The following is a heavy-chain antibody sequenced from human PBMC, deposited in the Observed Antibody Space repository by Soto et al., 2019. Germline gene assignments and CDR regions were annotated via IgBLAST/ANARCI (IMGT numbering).Heavy chain of an antibody. V-gene: IGHV3-30*04. CDR3: AREMIPMIMGGMSAMDV. CDR2: ISFDGTNK. CDR1: KFTFASYV. D-gene: IGHD3-22*01. Sequence: QVQLVESGGGVVQPERSQRLSCTASKFTFASYVMHWVRQAPGEGLXXVALISFDGTNKYYADSVKGRFTISRDNSKNTMYLQMNSLRPEDTAVYYCAREMIPMIMGGMSAMDVWGQGTTVTVS. J-gene: IGHJ6*02.